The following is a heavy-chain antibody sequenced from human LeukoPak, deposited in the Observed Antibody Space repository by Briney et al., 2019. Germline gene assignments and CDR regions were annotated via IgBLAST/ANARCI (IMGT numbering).Heavy chain of an antibody. CDR1: GGSISSYH. CDR2: IYYSGST. Sequence: SETLSLTCTVSGGSISSYHWSWIRQPPGKGLEWIGYIYYSGSTNYNPSLKSRVTISVDTSKNQFSLKLSSVTAADTAVYYCARLKDDCGGDCYPDWYFDLWGRGTLVTVSS. D-gene: IGHD2-21*02. J-gene: IGHJ2*01. CDR3: ARLKDDCGGDCYPDWYFDL. V-gene: IGHV4-59*01.